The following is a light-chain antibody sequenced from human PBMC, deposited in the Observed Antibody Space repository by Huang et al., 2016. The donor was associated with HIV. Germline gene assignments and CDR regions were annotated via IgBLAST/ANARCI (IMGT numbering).Light chain of an antibody. V-gene: IGKV3-20*01. CDR2: GAS. CDR3: QQYGSSSWA. Sequence: EIVLTQSPGSLSLSPGERATLSCRASQSVSRSFLAWYQQKSGQAPRLLIHGASTRATGIPDRFSGRGSGKDFTLTISRREPEDFAVYYCQQYGSSSWAFGQGTKVEIK. CDR1: QSVSRSF. J-gene: IGKJ1*01.